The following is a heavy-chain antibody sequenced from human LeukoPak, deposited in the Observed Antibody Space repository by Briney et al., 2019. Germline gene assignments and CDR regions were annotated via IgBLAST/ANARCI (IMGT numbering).Heavy chain of an antibody. CDR1: GYSFTSYW. CDR3: ARHSIAVAGTRYYYMDV. D-gene: IGHD6-19*01. J-gene: IGHJ6*03. V-gene: IGHV5-51*01. CDR2: IYPGDSDT. Sequence: GESLKISCKGSGYSFTSYWIGWVRQMPGKGLEWMGIIYPGDSDTRYSPSFQGQVTISADKSISTAYLQWSSLKASDTAMYYCARHSIAVAGTRYYYMDVWGKGTTVTISS.